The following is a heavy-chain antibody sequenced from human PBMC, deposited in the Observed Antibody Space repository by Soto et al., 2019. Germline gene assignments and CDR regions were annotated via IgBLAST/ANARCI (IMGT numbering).Heavy chain of an antibody. CDR3: ARAMVRGDYGMDV. Sequence: QVQLQESGPGLVKPSQTLSLTCTVSGGSISSGGYYWSWIRQHPGKGLEWIGYIYYSGSTYYNPSLQSRVTISVATSKNQFSLKLSSVTAADTAVYYCARAMVRGDYGMDVWGQGTTVNVSS. CDR2: IYYSGST. V-gene: IGHV4-31*03. CDR1: GGSISSGGYY. D-gene: IGHD3-10*01. J-gene: IGHJ6*02.